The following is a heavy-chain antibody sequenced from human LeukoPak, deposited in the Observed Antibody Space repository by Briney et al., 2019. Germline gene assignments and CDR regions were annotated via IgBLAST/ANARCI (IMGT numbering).Heavy chain of an antibody. V-gene: IGHV4-59*01. CDR2: IYYSGST. Sequence: PSETLSPTCTVSGGSISSYYWSWIRQPPGKGLEWIGYIYYSGSTNYNPSLKSRVTISVDTSKNQFSLKLSSVTAADTAVYYCARVRTVTTYNFFDYWGQGTLVTVSS. CDR3: ARVRTVTTYNFFDY. J-gene: IGHJ4*02. CDR1: GGSISSYY. D-gene: IGHD4-11*01.